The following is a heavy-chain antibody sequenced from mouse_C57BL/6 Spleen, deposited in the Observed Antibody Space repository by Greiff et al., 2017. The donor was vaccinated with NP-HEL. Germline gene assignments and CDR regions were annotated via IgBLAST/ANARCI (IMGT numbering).Heavy chain of an antibody. CDR1: GYTFTSYW. CDR2: IDPSDSYT. CDR3: ARSCSSHFDV. Sequence: QVQLQQPGAELVMPGASVKLSCKASGYTFTSYWMHWVKQRPGQGLEWIGEIDPSDSYTNYNQKFKGKSTLTVDKSSSTAYMQLSSLTSEDSAVYYCARSCSSHFDVWGTGTTVTVSS. V-gene: IGHV1-69*01. J-gene: IGHJ1*03. D-gene: IGHD1-1*01.